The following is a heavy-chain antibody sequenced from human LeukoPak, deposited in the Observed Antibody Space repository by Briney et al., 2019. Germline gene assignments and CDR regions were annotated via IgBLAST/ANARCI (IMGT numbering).Heavy chain of an antibody. CDR3: ARGSARPTTVVTRGLDY. CDR1: GGSISSYY. CDR2: IYYSGST. J-gene: IGHJ4*02. V-gene: IGHV4-59*12. D-gene: IGHD4-23*01. Sequence: PSETLSLTCTVSGGSISSYYWSRIREPPGTGLEWIGYIYYSGSTNYNPPLKSRVTISVDTSNNQFSLKLSSVTAADTAVYYCARGSARPTTVVTRGLDYWGQGTLVTVSS.